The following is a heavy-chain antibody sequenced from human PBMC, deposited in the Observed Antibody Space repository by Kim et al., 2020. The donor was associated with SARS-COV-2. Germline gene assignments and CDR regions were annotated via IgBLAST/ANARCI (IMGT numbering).Heavy chain of an antibody. J-gene: IGHJ5*02. D-gene: IGHD3-16*01. V-gene: IGHV4-30-2*04. CDR3: VREGDTNWFDP. CDR2: RI. Sequence: RILYNPSLKSRVKMSVDTSRNQFTLQLTSVTAADTAVYYCVREGDTNWFDPWGPGILVTVSS.